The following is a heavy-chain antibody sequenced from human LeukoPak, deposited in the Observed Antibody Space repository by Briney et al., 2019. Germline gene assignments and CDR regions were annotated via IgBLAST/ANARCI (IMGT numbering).Heavy chain of an antibody. Sequence: KPSETLSLTCTVSGGSISIYYWSWIRQPAGKGLEWIGRIYTSGSTNYNPSHKSRVTMSVDTSKNQFSLKLSSVTAADTAVYYCARTPPVAAAGTSYDYWGQGTLVTVSS. V-gene: IGHV4-4*07. CDR3: ARTPPVAAAGTSYDY. CDR2: IYTSGST. CDR1: GGSISIYY. J-gene: IGHJ4*02. D-gene: IGHD6-13*01.